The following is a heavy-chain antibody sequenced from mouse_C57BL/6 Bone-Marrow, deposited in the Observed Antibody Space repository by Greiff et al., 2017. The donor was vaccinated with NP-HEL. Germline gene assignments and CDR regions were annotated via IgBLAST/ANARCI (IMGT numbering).Heavy chain of an antibody. CDR1: GYSITSGYY. J-gene: IGHJ2*01. CDR3: ARGYYYGSSLSSYAYYFDY. D-gene: IGHD1-1*01. V-gene: IGHV3-6*01. CDR2: ISYDGSN. Sequence: EVKLEESGPGLVKPSQSLSLTCSVTGYSITSGYYWNWIRQFPENQLEWMGYISYDGSNNYNPSLKNRISITRDTSKNQFFLKLNSVTTEDTATYYCARGYYYGSSLSSYAYYFDYWGQGTTLTVSS.